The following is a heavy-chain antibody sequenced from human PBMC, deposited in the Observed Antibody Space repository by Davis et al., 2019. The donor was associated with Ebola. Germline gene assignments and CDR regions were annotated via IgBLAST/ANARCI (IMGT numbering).Heavy chain of an antibody. CDR1: GGSISSYS. CDR3: ARDSDEGYSSGWYVAFDI. CDR2: ISYSGST. Sequence: PSETLSLTCTVSGGSISSYSWSWIRQPPGKGLAWIGYISYSGSTNYNPSLKSRVTIPVDTSKNQFSLKLSSVTAADTAVYYCARDSDEGYSSGWYVAFDIWGQGTMVTVSS. D-gene: IGHD6-19*01. J-gene: IGHJ3*02. V-gene: IGHV4-59*01.